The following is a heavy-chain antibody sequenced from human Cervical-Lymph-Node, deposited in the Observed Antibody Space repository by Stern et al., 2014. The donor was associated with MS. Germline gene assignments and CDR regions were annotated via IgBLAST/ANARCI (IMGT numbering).Heavy chain of an antibody. CDR3: ARGRQCDS. CDR1: GFTLSNYT. V-gene: IGHV3-21*01. Sequence: EVQLVESGGGLVKPGGSLRLSCEASGFTLSNYTMTWVRQAPGKGLECVSSISYSGNVIWSAASLDGRFTISRDNAKNSLYLQMNNLKAEDTAVYYCARGRQCDSWGQGTLVTVS. J-gene: IGHJ4*02. D-gene: IGHD5-24*01. CDR2: ISYSGNVI.